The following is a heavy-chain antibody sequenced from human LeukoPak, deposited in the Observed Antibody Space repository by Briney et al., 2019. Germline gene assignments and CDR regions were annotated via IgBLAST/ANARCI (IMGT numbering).Heavy chain of an antibody. CDR2: INPNSGGT. Sequence: ASVKVSCKASGYTFTGYYMHWVRQAPGQGLEWMGWINPNSGGTNYAQKFQGRVTMTRDTSISTAYMELSRLRSDDTAVYYCARDRHSSGYYYGMDVWGQGTTVTVSS. V-gene: IGHV1-2*02. CDR3: ARDRHSSGYYYGMDV. D-gene: IGHD6-19*01. J-gene: IGHJ6*02. CDR1: GYTFTGYY.